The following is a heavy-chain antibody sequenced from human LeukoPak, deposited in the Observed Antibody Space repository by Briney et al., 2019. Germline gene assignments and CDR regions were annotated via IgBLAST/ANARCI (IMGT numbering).Heavy chain of an antibody. D-gene: IGHD1-7*01. J-gene: IGHJ4*02. CDR1: GFTFSDYW. V-gene: IGHV3-7*01. CDR3: ARDYWWDYDY. CDR2: IKQDGSEK. Sequence: PGGSLRLSCAASGFTFSDYWMSWVRQTPERGLEWVANIKQDGSEKYYVDSVKGRFTISRDNARATLYLQINSLRVGDTAVYYCARDYWWDYDYWGQGTLVTVSS.